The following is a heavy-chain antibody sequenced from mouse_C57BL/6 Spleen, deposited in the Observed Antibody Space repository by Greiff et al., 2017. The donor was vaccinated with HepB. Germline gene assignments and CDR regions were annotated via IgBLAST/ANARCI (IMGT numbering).Heavy chain of an antibody. V-gene: IGHV1-81*01. CDR2: IYPRSGNT. J-gene: IGHJ2*01. CDR1: GYTFTSYG. D-gene: IGHD2-3*01. Sequence: VQLQQSGAELARPGASVKLSCKASGYTFTSYGISWVKQRTGQGLEWIGEIYPRSGNTYYNEKFKGKATLTADKSSSTAYMQLRSLTSEDSAVYFCARSDDGYGYFDYWGQGTTLTVSS. CDR3: ARSDDGYGYFDY.